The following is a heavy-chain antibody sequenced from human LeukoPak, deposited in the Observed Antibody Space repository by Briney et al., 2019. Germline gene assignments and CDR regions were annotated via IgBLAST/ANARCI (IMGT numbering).Heavy chain of an antibody. Sequence: SEALSLTCAVYGGSFSGYYWSWIRQPPGKGLEWIGEINHSGSTNYNPSLKSRVTISVDTSKNQFSLKLSSVTAADTAVYYCASTRYYDSSGYRDNWFDPWGQGTLVTVSS. CDR1: GGSFSGYY. D-gene: IGHD3-22*01. J-gene: IGHJ5*02. CDR2: INHSGST. CDR3: ASTRYYDSSGYRDNWFDP. V-gene: IGHV4-34*01.